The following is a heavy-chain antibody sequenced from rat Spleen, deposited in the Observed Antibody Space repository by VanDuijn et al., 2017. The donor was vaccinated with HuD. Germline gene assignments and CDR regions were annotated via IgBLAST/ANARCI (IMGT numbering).Heavy chain of an antibody. CDR1: GFTFSDYY. D-gene: IGHD1-2*01. CDR3: ARRYYSSYIYPHFDY. CDR2: ISYDGGRT. V-gene: IGHV5-20*01. J-gene: IGHJ2*01. Sequence: EVQLVESGGGSVQPGMSLKLSCAASGFTFSDYYMAWVRQAPTKGLEWVASISYDGGRTYYRDFVKGRFTISRDNAKSTLYLQMDSLRSEDTATYYCARRYYSSYIYPHFDYWGQGVMVTVSS.